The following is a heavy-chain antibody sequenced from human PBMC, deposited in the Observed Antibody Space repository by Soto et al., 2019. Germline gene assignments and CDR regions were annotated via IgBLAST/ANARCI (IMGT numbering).Heavy chain of an antibody. CDR3: ARDRGRYGPGSYSFDY. CDR2: IYYSGST. V-gene: IGHV4-30-4*02. Sequence: SETLSLTCTVSGGSISSGDYYWSWIRQPPGKGLEWIGYIYYSGSTYYNPSLKSRVTISRDNSKNTLYLQMGSLRAEDMAVYYCARDRGRYGPGSYSFDYWGQGT. J-gene: IGHJ4*02. D-gene: IGHD3-10*01. CDR1: GGSISSGDYY.